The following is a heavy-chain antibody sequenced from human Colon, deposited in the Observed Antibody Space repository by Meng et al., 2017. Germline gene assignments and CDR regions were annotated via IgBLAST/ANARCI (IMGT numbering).Heavy chain of an antibody. Sequence: QVQLQESGPGVVKPSQTLSLTCHISGGSINSADYYWNWIRQSPGKGLEWLGYIHSSGNTYYTPSLKSRLTMSLDTSKNQFSLRLTSVTAADTAVYYCARNPVIPDARTFDFWGQGALVTVSS. CDR3: ARNPVIPDARTFDF. CDR1: GGSINSADYY. D-gene: IGHD2-2*01. J-gene: IGHJ4*02. CDR2: IHSSGNT. V-gene: IGHV4-30-4*01.